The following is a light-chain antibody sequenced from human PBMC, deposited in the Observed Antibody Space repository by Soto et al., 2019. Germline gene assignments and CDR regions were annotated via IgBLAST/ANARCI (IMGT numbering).Light chain of an antibody. CDR3: SSYTTSSTRV. CDR2: EVS. Sequence: QSVLTQPAAVSGPTGQSITISCTGTSRDLGTYHFVSWYQQHPDKAPKLMIYEVSNRPSGVSNRFSGSKCGSTASLTISGLQAENTADYDCSSYTTSSTRVFGTGTKVTVL. V-gene: IGLV2-14*01. J-gene: IGLJ1*01. CDR1: SRDLGTYHF.